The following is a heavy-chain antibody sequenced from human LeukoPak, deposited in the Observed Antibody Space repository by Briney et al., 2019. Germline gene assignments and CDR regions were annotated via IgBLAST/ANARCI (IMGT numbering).Heavy chain of an antibody. CDR1: GGTFSSYA. CDR2: MNPNSGNT. J-gene: IGHJ4*02. V-gene: IGHV1-8*02. CDR3: ARGGAAAGPCDY. D-gene: IGHD6-13*01. Sequence: ASVKVSCKASGGTFSSYAINWVRQATGQGLEWMGWMNPNSGNTGYAQKFQGRVTMTRNTSISTAYMELSSLRSEDTAVYYCARGGAAAGPCDYWGQGTLVTVSS.